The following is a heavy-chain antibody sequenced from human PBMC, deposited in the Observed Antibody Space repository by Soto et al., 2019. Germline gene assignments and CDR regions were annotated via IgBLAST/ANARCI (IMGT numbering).Heavy chain of an antibody. V-gene: IGHV1-46*01. J-gene: IGHJ3*02. Sequence: ASVKVSCKASGYTFINYYMHLVRQAPGQGLEWMGIINPNGGSTTYAQKFQGRVTLTRDTSTNTVNMGLSSLRSEDTAVYYCAREKWLLRRNDPFDIWGQGTMVTVSS. CDR1: GYTFINYY. D-gene: IGHD6-19*01. CDR2: INPNGGST. CDR3: AREKWLLRRNDPFDI.